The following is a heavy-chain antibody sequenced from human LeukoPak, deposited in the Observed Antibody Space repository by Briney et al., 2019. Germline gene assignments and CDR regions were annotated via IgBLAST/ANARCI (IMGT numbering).Heavy chain of an antibody. CDR2: IYTSGST. CDR1: GGSVGSYY. CDR3: ARDLSDCSSIRCYAPYYFDY. J-gene: IGHJ4*02. Sequence: PSETLSLTCSVSGGSVGSYYWSWIRQPAGKGLEWIGSIYTSGSTNYNPSLRSRATISVDKSKSQFSLKLTSVTAADTAVYYCARDLSDCSSIRCYAPYYFDYWGQGTLVTVSS. V-gene: IGHV4-4*07. D-gene: IGHD2-2*01.